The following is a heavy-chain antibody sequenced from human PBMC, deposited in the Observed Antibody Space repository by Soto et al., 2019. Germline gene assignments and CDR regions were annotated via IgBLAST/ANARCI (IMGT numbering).Heavy chain of an antibody. D-gene: IGHD3-22*01. CDR1: GGTFSSYA. J-gene: IGHJ3*02. Sequence: SVKVSCKASGGTFSSYAISWVRQAPGQGLEWMGGIIPIFGTANYAQKFQGRVTITADKSTSTAYMELSSLRSEDTAVYYCASRRITMIVVAENDAFDIWGHGTMVTVSS. CDR3: ASRRITMIVVAENDAFDI. V-gene: IGHV1-69*06. CDR2: IIPIFGTA.